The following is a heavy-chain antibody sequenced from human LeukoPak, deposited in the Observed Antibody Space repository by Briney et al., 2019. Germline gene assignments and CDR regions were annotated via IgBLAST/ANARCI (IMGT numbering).Heavy chain of an antibody. CDR2: IWHSGST. D-gene: IGHD1-26*01. V-gene: IGHV4-59*01. Sequence: PSETLSLTCTVSGGSISSYYWSWIRQPPGKGLEWIGYIWHSGSTNYSPSLKSRVTISIDTSKNQFSLKLSSVTAADTAVYYCARMAHGSYYGDYWGQGTLVTVSS. J-gene: IGHJ4*02. CDR1: GGSISSYY. CDR3: ARMAHGSYYGDY.